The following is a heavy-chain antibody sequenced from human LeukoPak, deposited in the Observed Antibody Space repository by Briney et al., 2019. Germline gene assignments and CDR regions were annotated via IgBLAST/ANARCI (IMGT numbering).Heavy chain of an antibody. Sequence: GGSLRISCAASGFTFSSNSMNWVRQAPGKGLEWVSSISSSGSTIYYADSVEGRFTISRDNAKNLLYLHLNSLKAEDKAVYYCAELGITMIGGVWGKGTTVTISS. CDR3: AELGITMIGGV. CDR2: ISSSGSTI. J-gene: IGHJ6*04. CDR1: GFTFSSNS. D-gene: IGHD3-10*02. V-gene: IGHV3-48*04.